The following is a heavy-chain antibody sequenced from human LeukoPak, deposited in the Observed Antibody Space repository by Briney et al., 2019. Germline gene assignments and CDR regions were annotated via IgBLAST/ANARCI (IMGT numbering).Heavy chain of an antibody. CDR2: IYTSGST. CDR1: GGSINSGNYY. J-gene: IGHJ4*02. V-gene: IGHV4-61*02. Sequence: SETLSLTCTVSGGSINSGNYYWSWIRQPTGKGLEWIGRIYTSGSTNYNPSLKSRVTMSVDTSKNQFSLKLSSVTAADTAVYYCARGSTSWLYVDYWGQGTLVTVSA. CDR3: ARGSTSWLYVDY. D-gene: IGHD6-13*01.